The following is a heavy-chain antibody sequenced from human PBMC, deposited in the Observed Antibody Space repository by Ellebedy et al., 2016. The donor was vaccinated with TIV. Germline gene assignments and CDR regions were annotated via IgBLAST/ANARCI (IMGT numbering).Heavy chain of an antibody. Sequence: LSLTXAASGFTFSGYGMHWVRQAPGKGLEWVAVIWYDGSKTYYGDSVKGRVTISRDETKSTLFLQMNSLRAEDTAVYYCARDLGTVNYYFDYWGQGTLVTVSS. CDR1: GFTFSGYG. CDR3: ARDLGTVNYYFDY. CDR2: IWYDGSKT. D-gene: IGHD4-17*01. J-gene: IGHJ4*02. V-gene: IGHV3-33*01.